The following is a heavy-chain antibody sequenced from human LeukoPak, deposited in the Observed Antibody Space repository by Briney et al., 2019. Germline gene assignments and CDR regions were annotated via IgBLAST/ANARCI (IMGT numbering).Heavy chain of an antibody. CDR2: ISSSSSYI. CDR1: GFTFSSYS. V-gene: IGHV3-21*01. J-gene: IGHJ4*02. D-gene: IGHD4-23*01. CDR3: ARLTVVEGGDYFDY. Sequence: PGGSLRLSCAASGFTFSSYSMNWVRQAPGKGLEWVSSISSSSSYIYHADSVKGRFTISRDNAKNSLYLQMNSLRAEDTAVYYCARLTVVEGGDYFDYWGQGTLVTVSS.